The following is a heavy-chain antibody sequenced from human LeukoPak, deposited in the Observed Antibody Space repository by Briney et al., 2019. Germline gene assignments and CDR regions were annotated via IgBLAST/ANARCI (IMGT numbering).Heavy chain of an antibody. Sequence: PGGSLRLSCAASGFTFSSYSMNWVRQAPGKGLEWVSSISSSSSYIYYADSVKGRFTISRDNAKNPLYLQMNSLRAEDTAVYYCARDSVATVGATDYWGQGTLVTVSS. D-gene: IGHD1-26*01. V-gene: IGHV3-21*01. CDR1: GFTFSSYS. CDR3: ARDSVATVGATDY. CDR2: ISSSSSYI. J-gene: IGHJ4*02.